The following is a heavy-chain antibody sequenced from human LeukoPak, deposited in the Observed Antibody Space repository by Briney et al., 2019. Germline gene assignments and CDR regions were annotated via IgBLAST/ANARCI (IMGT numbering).Heavy chain of an antibody. CDR1: GYTFTSYG. V-gene: IGHV1-18*01. Sequence: ASVKVSCKASGYTFTSYGISWVRQAPGQGLEWMGWISAYNGSTNYAQKLQGRVTITRDTSASTAYMELSSLTSEDTAVYYCARGPRAAADDYWGQGTLVTVSS. CDR2: ISAYNGST. J-gene: IGHJ4*02. CDR3: ARGPRAAADDY. D-gene: IGHD6-13*01.